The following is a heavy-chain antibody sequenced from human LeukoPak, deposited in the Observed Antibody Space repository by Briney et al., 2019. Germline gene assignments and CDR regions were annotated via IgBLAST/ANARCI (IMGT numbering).Heavy chain of an antibody. V-gene: IGHV3-74*01. CDR3: ARELDAAQTVDY. CDR1: GFTFGNYW. CDR2: LNTDGSLA. D-gene: IGHD1-14*01. J-gene: IGHJ4*02. Sequence: GGSLRLSCAAYGFTFGNYWMKWVRQAPGKGLVWVSRLNTDGSLATYADSVKGQFTISRDNAKNTLYLQMNSLRVDDTAVYYCARELDAAQTVDYWGQGTLVTVSS.